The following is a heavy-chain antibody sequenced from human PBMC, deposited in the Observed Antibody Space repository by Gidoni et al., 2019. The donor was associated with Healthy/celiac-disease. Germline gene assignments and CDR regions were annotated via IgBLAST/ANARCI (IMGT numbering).Heavy chain of an antibody. CDR3: TTDYRMATMNY. Sequence: EVQLVESGGGLVKPGGSLSLSCAASGFTFSNAWMSWVRQAPGKGLEWVGRIKSKTDGGTTDYAAPVKGRFTISRDDSKNTLYLQMNSLKTEDTAVYYCTTDYRMATMNYWGQGTLVTVSS. V-gene: IGHV3-15*01. CDR1: GFTFSNAW. D-gene: IGHD3-22*01. CDR2: IKSKTDGGTT. J-gene: IGHJ4*02.